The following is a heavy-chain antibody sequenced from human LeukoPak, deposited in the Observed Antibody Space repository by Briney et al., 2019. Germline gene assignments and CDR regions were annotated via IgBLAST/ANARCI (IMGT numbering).Heavy chain of an antibody. CDR1: GITFGSYG. CDR2: IQYDGSDK. CDR3: AKQDCSGSGCGYYDMGV. V-gene: IGHV3-30*02. D-gene: IGHD2-15*01. Sequence: GGSLRLSCAASGITFGSYGMHWVRQAPGKGLEWVAFIQYDGSDKYYTDSVKGRFTVSRDNSKNTLYLQMNSLRAEDTALYYCAKQDCSGSGCGYYDMGVWGKGTTVIVSS. J-gene: IGHJ6*03.